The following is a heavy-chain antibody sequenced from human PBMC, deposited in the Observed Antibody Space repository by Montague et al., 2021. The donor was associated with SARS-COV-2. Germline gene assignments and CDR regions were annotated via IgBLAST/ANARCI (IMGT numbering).Heavy chain of an antibody. D-gene: IGHD3-3*01. CDR3: ATLPSSITSFRVVQGYYFDD. V-gene: IGHV4-39*01. CDR2: KYYSGST. CDR1: GASISSRSYY. Sequence: SETLSLTCTVSGASISSRSYYWGWIRQPPGKGLEWIGFKYYSGSTYYNPTLKSRVTISVDTSKNQFSLKLSSVTAADTAVYYCATLPSSITSFRVVQGYYFDDWGQGTLVTVSS. J-gene: IGHJ4*02.